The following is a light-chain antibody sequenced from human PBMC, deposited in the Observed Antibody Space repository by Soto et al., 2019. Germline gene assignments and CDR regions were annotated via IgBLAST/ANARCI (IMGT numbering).Light chain of an antibody. V-gene: IGKV1-39*01. Sequence: DIQVTQSRSSLSASVGDRVTITCRASQPITKYLNWYQQKPGKAPELLIYAASSLQSGVPSRFSGTESGTDLTLTISSLQPEDFATYYCQQSYSTPRTFGQGTKVDIK. J-gene: IGKJ1*01. CDR3: QQSYSTPRT. CDR1: QPITKY. CDR2: AAS.